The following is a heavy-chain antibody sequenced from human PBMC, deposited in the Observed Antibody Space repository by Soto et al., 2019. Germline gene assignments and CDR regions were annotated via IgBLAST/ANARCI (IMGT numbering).Heavy chain of an antibody. D-gene: IGHD5-12*01. V-gene: IGHV4-39*01. J-gene: IGHJ4*02. CDR3: ARHGGLVFRNPGWRQIQSGYDV. Sequence: QLQLQESGPGLVKPAETLSLTCTVSGASIATNNYHWGWIRQPPGQALEWVGNINYSGPTYYSPSLMPRVTLPMDASKGQLALKLASVTGAATAVYCCARHGGLVFRNPGWRQIQSGYDVWGQGMLVTVS. CDR2: INYSGPT. CDR1: GASIATNNYH.